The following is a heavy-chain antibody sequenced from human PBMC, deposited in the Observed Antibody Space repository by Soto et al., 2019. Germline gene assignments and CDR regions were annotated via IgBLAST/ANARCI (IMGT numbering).Heavy chain of an antibody. J-gene: IGHJ4*02. V-gene: IGHV4-59*08. CDR3: ARHTIARDKTHYDFWSGYYSYLDY. CDR1: GGSISSYY. CDR2: IYYSGST. Sequence: SETLSLTCTVSGGSISSYYWSWIRQPPGKGLEWIGYIYYSGSTNYNPSLKSRVTISVDTSKNQFSLKLSSVTAADTAVYYCARHTIARDKTHYDFWSGYYSYLDYWGQGTLVTVSS. D-gene: IGHD3-3*01.